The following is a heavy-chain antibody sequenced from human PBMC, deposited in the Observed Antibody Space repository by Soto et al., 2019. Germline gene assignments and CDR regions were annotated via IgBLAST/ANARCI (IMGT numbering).Heavy chain of an antibody. J-gene: IGHJ5*01. Sequence: SETLSLTCAVYGGSFSGYYWSWVRQSPGKGLEWIGEINHTGSPNYSPSLKSRVTISVDMSKNQFSLNLSSVTAADTAVYFCARGLQDVAVVVPGARMKKYSWFDSWGQGTLVTVSS. CDR1: GGSFSGYY. V-gene: IGHV4-34*01. D-gene: IGHD2-21*01. CDR2: INHTGSP. CDR3: ARGLQDVAVVVPGARMKKYSWFDS.